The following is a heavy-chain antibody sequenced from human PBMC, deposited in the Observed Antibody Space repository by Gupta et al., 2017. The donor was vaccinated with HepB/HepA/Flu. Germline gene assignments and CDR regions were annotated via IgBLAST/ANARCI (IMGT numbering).Heavy chain of an antibody. J-gene: IGHJ4*02. D-gene: IGHD1-26*01. V-gene: IGHV4-59*01. CDR3: ARDVGLSTVGQHSFDY. CDR1: GGSISNYY. Sequence: QVQLQESGPGLVKPSETLSLTCTVSGGSISNYYWSWIRQPPGKGLEWIGYIYYSGGTNYNPSLKSRVTISVDTSKNHFALNLNSVTAADTAVYYCARDVGLSTVGQHSFDYWGQGTRVTVSS. CDR2: IYYSGGT.